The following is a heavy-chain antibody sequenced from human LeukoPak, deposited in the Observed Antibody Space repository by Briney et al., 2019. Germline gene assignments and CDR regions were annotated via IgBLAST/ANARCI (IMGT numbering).Heavy chain of an antibody. J-gene: IGHJ4*02. Sequence: PGGSLRLSCAASGFTFSSYSMNWVRQAPGKGLEGVSYISSSGSTIHYADSVKGRFTISRDNAKNSLNLQLNSLRAEDTAVYFCAKRIATSGKHYFDNWGQGILVTVSS. CDR3: AKRIATSGKHYFDN. D-gene: IGHD6-13*01. CDR2: ISSSGSTI. V-gene: IGHV3-48*01. CDR1: GFTFSSYS.